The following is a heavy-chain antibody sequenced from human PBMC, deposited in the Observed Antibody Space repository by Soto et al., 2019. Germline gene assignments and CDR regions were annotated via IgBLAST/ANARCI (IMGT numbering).Heavy chain of an antibody. D-gene: IGHD3-10*01. CDR3: ARMGPMVRGVIIDYYYYGMDV. V-gene: IGHV1-3*01. J-gene: IGHJ6*02. CDR1: GYTFTSYA. CDR2: INAGNGNT. Sequence: ASVTVSCKASGYTFTSYAMHWVRQAPGQRLEWMGWINAGNGNTKYSQKFQGRVTITRDTSASTAYMELSSLRSEDTAVYYCARMGPMVRGVIIDYYYYGMDVGGQGTTVTVSS.